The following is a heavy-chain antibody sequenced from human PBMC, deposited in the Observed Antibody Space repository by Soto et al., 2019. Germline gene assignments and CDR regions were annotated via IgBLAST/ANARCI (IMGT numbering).Heavy chain of an antibody. CDR2: IIPIFGTA. Sequence: ASVKVSCKASGGTFSSYAISWVRQAPGQGLEWMGGIIPIFGTANYAQKFQGRVTITADKSTSTAYMELSSLRSEDTAVYYCAREDQLLFPYYYGMDVWGQGTTVTVSS. V-gene: IGHV1-69*06. CDR1: GGTFSSYA. D-gene: IGHD2-2*01. J-gene: IGHJ6*02. CDR3: AREDQLLFPYYYGMDV.